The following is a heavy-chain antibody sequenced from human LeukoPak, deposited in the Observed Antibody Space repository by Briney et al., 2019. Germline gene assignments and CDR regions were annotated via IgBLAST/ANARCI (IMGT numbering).Heavy chain of an antibody. V-gene: IGHV3-21*01. D-gene: IGHD6-19*01. J-gene: IGHJ4*02. CDR2: INNSGGIT. CDR3: ARDSSSGWFVDY. CDR1: GFTFTSYG. Sequence: GGSLRLSCAASGFTFTSYGMSWVRQAPGKGLEWVPSINNSGGITYYADSVKGRFTISRDNAKNSLYLQMNSLRAEDTAVYYCARDSSSGWFVDYWGQGTLVTVSS.